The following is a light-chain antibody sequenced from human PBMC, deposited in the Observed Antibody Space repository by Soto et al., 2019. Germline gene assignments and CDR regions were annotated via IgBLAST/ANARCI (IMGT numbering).Light chain of an antibody. CDR3: SSYTSSSTLVV. V-gene: IGLV2-14*01. CDR1: SSDVGGYNY. CDR2: DVS. J-gene: IGLJ2*01. Sequence: QSALTQPASVSGSPGQSITISCTGTSSDVGGYNYVSWYQQHPGKAPKLMIYDVSHRPSGVSNRFSGSKSGNTAALTISGLPVEDEADYYCSSYTSSSTLVVFGGGTKLTVL.